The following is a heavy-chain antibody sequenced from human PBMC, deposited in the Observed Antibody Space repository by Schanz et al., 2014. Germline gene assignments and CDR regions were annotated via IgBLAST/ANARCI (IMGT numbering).Heavy chain of an antibody. Sequence: EVQLVESGGDLVQPGGSLRLSCSASGFTFSTFAMLWVRQAPGKGLEYISAISNNGDSTYYADSVKGRFTISRDNSKNTLFLQMSSLRVDDMAVYYCGRAGTGMAGWYFELWGRGTLVTVSS. CDR1: GFTFSTFA. D-gene: IGHD5-18*01. J-gene: IGHJ2*01. V-gene: IGHV3-64D*06. CDR3: GRAGTGMAGWYFEL. CDR2: ISNNGDST.